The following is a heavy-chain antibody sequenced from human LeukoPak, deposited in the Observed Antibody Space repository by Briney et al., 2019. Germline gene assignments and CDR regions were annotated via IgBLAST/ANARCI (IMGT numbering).Heavy chain of an antibody. D-gene: IGHD3-22*01. CDR1: GGSISSGDYY. CDR3: ARENYYDSSSYLSFDY. Sequence: PSQTLSLTCTVSGGSISSGDYYWSWIRQPPGKGLEWIGYIYYSGSTYYNPSLKSRVTISVDTSKNQFSLKLSSVTAADTAVYYCARENYYDSSSYLSFDYWGQGTLVTVSS. CDR2: IYYSGST. J-gene: IGHJ4*02. V-gene: IGHV4-30-4*01.